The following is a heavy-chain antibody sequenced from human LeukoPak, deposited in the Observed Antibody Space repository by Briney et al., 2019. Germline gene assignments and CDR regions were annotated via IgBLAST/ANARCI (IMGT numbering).Heavy chain of an antibody. CDR2: IRSKIYGGTT. V-gene: IGHV3-49*03. J-gene: IGHJ4*02. CDR3: VRYSGDADY. Sequence: QSGGSLRLSCTASGFTFVNYAMSWFRQASGKGLEWVGFIRSKIYGGTTEYAAFVKGRFTISRDDSKSMAYLQMTSLKSEDTAVYYCVRYSGDADYWGQGTLVTVSS. D-gene: IGHD5-12*01. CDR1: GFTFVNYA.